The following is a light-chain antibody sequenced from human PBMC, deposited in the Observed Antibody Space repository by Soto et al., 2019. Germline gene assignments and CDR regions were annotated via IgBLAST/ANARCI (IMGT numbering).Light chain of an antibody. CDR2: SNN. V-gene: IGLV1-44*01. CDR1: SSNIGSYT. J-gene: IGLJ2*01. Sequence: QAVVTQPPSASGTPGQRVTISCSGSSSNIGSYTVNWYQQLPGTAPKLLISSNNLRPSGVPDRFSGAKSGTSASLAISGLQSEDEADYYCAAWDDSLNGRVFGGGTKLTVL. CDR3: AAWDDSLNGRV.